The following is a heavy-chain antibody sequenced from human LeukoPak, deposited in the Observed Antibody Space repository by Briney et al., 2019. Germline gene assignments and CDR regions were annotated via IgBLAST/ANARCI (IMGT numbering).Heavy chain of an antibody. Sequence: SETLSLTCVVYGGSFSDYSWSWIRQPPGKGLEWIGEINPSGGTNHNPSLKSRVSMSVDTSKNQFSLKLSSVTAADTAVYYCARDPEGHGYYFDYWGQGALVTVSS. CDR2: INPSGGT. V-gene: IGHV4-34*01. CDR3: ARDPEGHGYYFDY. CDR1: GGSFSDYS. D-gene: IGHD3-3*01. J-gene: IGHJ4*02.